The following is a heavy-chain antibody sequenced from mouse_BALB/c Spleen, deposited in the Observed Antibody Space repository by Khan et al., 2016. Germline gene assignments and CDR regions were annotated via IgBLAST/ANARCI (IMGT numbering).Heavy chain of an antibody. V-gene: IGHV1-82*01. J-gene: IGHJ2*01. CDR2: IYPGDGDT. Sequence: QVQLQQSGPELVKPGASVKISCKVSGYAFSSSWMNWVKQRPGQGLEWIGRIYPGDGDTNYSGKFKGKATLTVDKSSSTAYMQISSLTSVDSPVYFCARDFGVDPLAFDFWGQGTTLTVSS. CDR3: ARDFGVDPLAFDF. CDR1: GYAFSSSW.